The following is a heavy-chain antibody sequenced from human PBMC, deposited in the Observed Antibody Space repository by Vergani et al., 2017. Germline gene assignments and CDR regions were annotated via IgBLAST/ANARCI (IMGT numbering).Heavy chain of an antibody. D-gene: IGHD3-22*01. CDR1: GGSIRSYY. J-gene: IGHJ4*02. CDR2: IYYSGST. V-gene: IGHV4-59*01. Sequence: QVQLQESGPGLVKPSETLSLTCTVSGGSIRSYYWSWIRQPPGKGLEWIGYIYYSGSTNYNPSLKSRVTISVDMSKNQFSLKLSSVTAADTAVYYCARQYYDSRGFPSDSYYLDYWGQGTLVTVSS. CDR3: ARQYYDSRGFPSDSYYLDY.